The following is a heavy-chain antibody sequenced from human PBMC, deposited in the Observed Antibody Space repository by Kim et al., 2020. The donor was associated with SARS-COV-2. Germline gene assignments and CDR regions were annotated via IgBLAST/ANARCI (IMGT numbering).Heavy chain of an antibody. CDR2: ISGLGLTT. CDR3: AKGGTRPYFFDS. J-gene: IGHJ4*02. V-gene: IGHV3-23*01. Sequence: GGSLRLSCVASGFTITSHPMSWVRRLPGRGLDWVSTISGLGLTTYYADSVKGRFTISRDEAHNTLYLHMRSLRAEDTALYFCAKGGTRPYFFDSWGQGALVTVSS. D-gene: IGHD3-9*01. CDR1: GFTITSHP.